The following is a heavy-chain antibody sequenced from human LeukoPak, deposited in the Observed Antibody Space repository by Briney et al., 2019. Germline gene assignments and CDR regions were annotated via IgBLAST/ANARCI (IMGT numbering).Heavy chain of an antibody. J-gene: IGHJ4*02. CDR3: ARKDGRFGTYYFDY. Sequence: GEALKTSCKGSGYRFTRYWIGWVRQMPGKGLEWMGSIYPGDSDTRYSPSFQGQVTISADKSISTAYLQWSSLKASDTAMYYCARKDGRFGTYYFDYWGQGTLVTVSS. D-gene: IGHD3-10*01. V-gene: IGHV5-51*01. CDR1: GYRFTRYW. CDR2: IYPGDSDT.